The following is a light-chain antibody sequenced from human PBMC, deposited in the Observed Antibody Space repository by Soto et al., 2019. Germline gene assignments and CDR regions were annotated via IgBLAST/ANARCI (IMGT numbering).Light chain of an antibody. J-gene: IGLJ1*01. Sequence: QSALTQPASVSASPGQSITIPCTGTSSDVGSYNLVSWFQQHPGKVPKLLIYEGTKRPSGLSDRFSGSKSGTTASLTISGLQAEDEANYYCYSYAGENLYVFGIGTKVIVL. CDR1: SSDVGSYNL. CDR3: YSYAGENLYV. V-gene: IGLV2-23*01. CDR2: EGT.